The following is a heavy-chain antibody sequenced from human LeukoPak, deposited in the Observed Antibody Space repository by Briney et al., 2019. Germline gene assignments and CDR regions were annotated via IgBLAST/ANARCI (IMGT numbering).Heavy chain of an antibody. D-gene: IGHD5-24*01. CDR1: GFTFSSYG. J-gene: IGHJ4*02. CDR2: ISYDGSNK. V-gene: IGHV3-30*18. CDR3: AKGVEMATISLFDY. Sequence: SGGSLRLSCAASGFTFSSYGMHWVRQAPGKGLEWVAVISYDGSNKYYADSVKGRFTISRDDSKNTLYLQMSSLRAEDTAVYYCAKGVEMATISLFDYWGQGTLVTVSS.